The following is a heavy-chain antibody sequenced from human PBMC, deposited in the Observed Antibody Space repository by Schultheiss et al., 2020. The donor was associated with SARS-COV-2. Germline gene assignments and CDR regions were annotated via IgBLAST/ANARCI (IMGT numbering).Heavy chain of an antibody. CDR1: GFTFSSYE. CDR3: ARDKSSYYYYYGMDV. Sequence: GGSLRLSCAASGFTFSSYEMNWVRQAPGKGLEWVSYISSSGSTIYYADSVKGRFTISRDNSKNTLYLQMGSLRAEDMAVYYCARDKSSYYYYYGMDVWGQGTTVTVSS. CDR2: ISSSGSTI. V-gene: IGHV3-48*03. J-gene: IGHJ6*02.